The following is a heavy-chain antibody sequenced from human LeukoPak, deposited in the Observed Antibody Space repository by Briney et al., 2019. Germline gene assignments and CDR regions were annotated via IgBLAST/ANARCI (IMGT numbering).Heavy chain of an antibody. CDR3: ARGSITMVRGVMNWFDP. CDR1: GGSISSGGYY. CDR2: IYYSGST. V-gene: IGHV4-31*03. Sequence: SETLSLTCTASGGSISSGGYYWSWIRQHPGKGLEWIGYIYYSGSTYYNPSLKSRVTISVDTSKNQFSLKLSSVTAADTAVYYCARGSITMVRGVMNWFDPWGQGTLVTVSS. J-gene: IGHJ5*02. D-gene: IGHD3-10*01.